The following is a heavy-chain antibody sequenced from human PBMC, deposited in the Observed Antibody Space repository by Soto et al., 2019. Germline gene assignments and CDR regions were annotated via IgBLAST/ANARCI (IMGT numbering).Heavy chain of an antibody. CDR1: GGSISSYY. D-gene: IGHD3-10*01. J-gene: IGHJ4*02. CDR3: ARAGGSGTQRALFDY. CDR2: IYYSGST. V-gene: IGHV4-59*01. Sequence: SETLSLTCTVSGGSISSYYWSWIRQPPGKGLEWIGYIYYSGSTSYNPSLKSRVTISVDTSKNQFSLKLSSVTAADTAVYYCARAGGSGTQRALFDYWGQGTLVTVSS.